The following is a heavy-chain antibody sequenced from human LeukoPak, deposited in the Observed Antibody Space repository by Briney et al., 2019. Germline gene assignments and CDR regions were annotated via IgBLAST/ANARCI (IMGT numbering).Heavy chain of an antibody. V-gene: IGHV3-74*01. CDR2: ISTGGSNT. D-gene: IGHD3-10*01. CDR3: AKADRPRGFDY. J-gene: IGHJ4*02. Sequence: GGSLRLSCAASEFTFSSYWMHWVRQAPGKGLVGVSRISTGGSNTNYADSVKGRFIISRDNSKNTLYVQINSLRAEETAVYYCAKADRPRGFDYWGQGTLVTVSS. CDR1: EFTFSSYW.